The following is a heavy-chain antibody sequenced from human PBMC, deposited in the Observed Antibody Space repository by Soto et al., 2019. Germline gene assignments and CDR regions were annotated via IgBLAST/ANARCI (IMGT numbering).Heavy chain of an antibody. V-gene: IGHV4-31*03. CDR1: GGSISSGGYY. J-gene: IGHJ5*02. D-gene: IGHD2-2*02. CDR3: AGGVVVVHAAIENWFDP. CDR2: IYYSGST. Sequence: SETLSLTCTVSGGSISSGGYYWSWIRQHPGKGLEWIGYIYYSGSTYYNPSLKSRVTISVDTSKNQFSLKLSSVTAADTAVYYCAGGVVVVHAAIENWFDPWGQGTLVTVSS.